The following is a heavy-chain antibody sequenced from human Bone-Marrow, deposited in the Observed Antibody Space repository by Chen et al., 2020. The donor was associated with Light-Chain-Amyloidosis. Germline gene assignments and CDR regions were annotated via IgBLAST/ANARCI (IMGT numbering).Heavy chain of an antibody. Sequence: EVQLVESGGGLVQPGGSLRLSCATSGFNFSSFGMSWVRQAPGKGLEWVSTVSGSTVSTYYAGAVKGRFIVSRDYSKSTLYLQMNSLRAGDTAVYFCTRKGCYFDFWGQGSLVTVSS. V-gene: IGHV3-23*04. CDR1: GFNFSSFG. CDR3: TRKGCYFDF. J-gene: IGHJ4*02. CDR2: VSGSTVST. D-gene: IGHD3-10*01.